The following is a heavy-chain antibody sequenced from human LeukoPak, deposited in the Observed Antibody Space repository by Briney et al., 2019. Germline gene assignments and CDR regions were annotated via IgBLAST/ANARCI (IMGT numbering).Heavy chain of an antibody. CDR3: ARGRDYYDSSGYY. Sequence: GGSLRLSCAASGFTFSTYAMNWVRQAPGKGLEWVSGISGGGGSTYYADSAKGRSTISRDNSKNTLYLQMNSLTVEDTAVYYCARGRDYYDSSGYYWGQGTLVTVSS. D-gene: IGHD3-22*01. CDR2: ISGGGGST. CDR1: GFTFSTYA. V-gene: IGHV3-23*01. J-gene: IGHJ4*02.